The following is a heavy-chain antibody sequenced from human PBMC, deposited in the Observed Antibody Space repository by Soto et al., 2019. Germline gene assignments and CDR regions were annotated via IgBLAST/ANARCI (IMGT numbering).Heavy chain of an antibody. CDR3: AKGWKVVVITVFDY. D-gene: IGHD3-22*01. CDR1: GFTFSSYA. V-gene: IGHV3-23*01. Sequence: PSETLSLSCAASGFTFSSYAMSWVRQAPGKGLEWVSAISGSGGSTYYADSVKGRFTISRDNSKNTLYLQMNSLRAEDTAVYYCAKGWKVVVITVFDYWGQATLVTVSS. CDR2: ISGSGGST. J-gene: IGHJ4*02.